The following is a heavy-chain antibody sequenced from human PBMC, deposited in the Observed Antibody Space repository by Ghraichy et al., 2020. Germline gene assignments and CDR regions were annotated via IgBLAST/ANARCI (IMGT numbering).Heavy chain of an antibody. D-gene: IGHD2-21*01. CDR3: ARLHRGMVVSPFDY. V-gene: IGHV4-39*01. CDR2: IYYSGST. Sequence: GSLRLSCTVSGGSISSSSYYWGWIRQPPGKGLEWIGSIYYSGSTYYNPSLKSRVTISVDTSKNQFSLKLSSVTAADTAVYYCARLHRGMVVSPFDYWGQGTLVTVSS. CDR1: GGSISSSSYY. J-gene: IGHJ4*02.